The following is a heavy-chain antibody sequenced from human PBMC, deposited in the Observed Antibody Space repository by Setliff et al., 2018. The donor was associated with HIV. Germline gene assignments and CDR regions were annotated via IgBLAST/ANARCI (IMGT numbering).Heavy chain of an antibody. Sequence: PSETLSLTCAVSSYSIDSGYYWAWIRQSPGRGPEWIGSVYHGGNTYYNPSLKSRVTMSVDTSKNQFSLKLSSVTAADTAVYYCARDAERGYSYGYDYWGQGTLVTVSS. CDR2: VYHGGNT. CDR3: ARDAERGYSYGYDY. V-gene: IGHV4-38-2*02. CDR1: SYSIDSGYY. D-gene: IGHD5-18*01. J-gene: IGHJ4*02.